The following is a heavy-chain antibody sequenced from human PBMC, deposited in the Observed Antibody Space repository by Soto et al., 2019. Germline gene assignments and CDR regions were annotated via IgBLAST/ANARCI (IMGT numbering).Heavy chain of an antibody. Sequence: GGSLRLSCTASGFTFSNYDMHWVRQPTGKGLEWVSVIYSGGSTYYADSVKGRFTISRDNSKNTLYLQMNSLRAEDTAVYYCARGRYCSSTSCYVPPNYYYYMDVWGKGTTVTVSS. V-gene: IGHV3-66*01. CDR2: IYSGGST. CDR3: ARGRYCSSTSCYVPPNYYYYMDV. J-gene: IGHJ6*03. D-gene: IGHD2-2*01. CDR1: GFTFSNYD.